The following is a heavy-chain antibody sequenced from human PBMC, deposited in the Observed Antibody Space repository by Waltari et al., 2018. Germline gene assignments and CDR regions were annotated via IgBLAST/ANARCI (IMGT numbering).Heavy chain of an antibody. CDR2: IDPSDSFR. D-gene: IGHD2-2*01. Sequence: EVQLVQSGAEGKRPEESLRSACEGAGNSFTSHGIRWVRQMPGKDLEWVGRIDPSDSFRNYGPAFEGHVTISVDQSLRTAYLQWDSLKASDTDIYYCVRHRTTYPLEIDYWGQGTLVTVSS. CDR1: GNSFTSHG. CDR3: VRHRTTYPLEIDY. V-gene: IGHV5-10-1*01. J-gene: IGHJ4*02.